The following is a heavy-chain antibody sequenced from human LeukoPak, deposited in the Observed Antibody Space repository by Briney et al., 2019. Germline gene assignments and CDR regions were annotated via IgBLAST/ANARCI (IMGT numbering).Heavy chain of an antibody. D-gene: IGHD6-19*01. CDR2: ISWDGGST. Sequence: PGGSLRLSCAASGFTFDDYAMHWVRQAPGKSLEWVSVISWDGGSTYYADSVKGRFTISRDNSKNSLYLQMNNLRAEDTALYYCAKDDRAVAGTGYFDYWGQGTQVTVSS. J-gene: IGHJ4*02. CDR3: AKDDRAVAGTGYFDY. CDR1: GFTFDDYA. V-gene: IGHV3-43D*03.